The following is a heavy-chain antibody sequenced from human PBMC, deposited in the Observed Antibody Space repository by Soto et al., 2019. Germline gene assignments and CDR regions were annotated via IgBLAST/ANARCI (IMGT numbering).Heavy chain of an antibody. CDR2: TNKDGASS. CDR3: ARDDLRRNEALDI. D-gene: IGHD2-21*01. V-gene: IGHV3-74*01. CDR1: GFTFSAFW. Sequence: EVQLVESGGDFVQPGGSVRLSCEASGFTFSAFWMHWVRHVPGEGLMWISRTNKDGASSEYADSVKGRFSVSRDNAKNTMFLHMTGLRAEDTAVYYCARDDLRRNEALDIWGQGTVVTVSS. J-gene: IGHJ3*02.